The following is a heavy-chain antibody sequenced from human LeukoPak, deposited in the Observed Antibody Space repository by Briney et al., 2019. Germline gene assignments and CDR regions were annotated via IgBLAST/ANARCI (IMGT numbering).Heavy chain of an antibody. Sequence: SETLSLTCSVSGVSISSGSNYWGWIRQPPGKTLEWIGSIYSSGSTYYNSSLKSRVIILIDTSKNHFSLTLSSVTAADTAVYYCTRSDGYGLVGIWGQGTMVTVSS. CDR1: GVSISSGSNY. V-gene: IGHV4-39*07. J-gene: IGHJ3*01. D-gene: IGHD3-10*01. CDR3: TRSDGYGLVGI. CDR2: IYSSGST.